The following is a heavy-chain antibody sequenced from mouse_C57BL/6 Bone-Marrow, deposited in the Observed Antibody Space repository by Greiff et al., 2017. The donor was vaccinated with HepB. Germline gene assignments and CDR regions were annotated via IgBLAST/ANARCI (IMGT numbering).Heavy chain of an antibody. V-gene: IGHV10-1*01. J-gene: IGHJ3*01. CDR1: GFSFNTYA. CDR2: IRSKSNNYAT. D-gene: IGHD4-1*01. Sequence: DVKLVESGGGLVQPKGSLKLSCAASGFSFNTYAMNWVRQAPGKGLEWVARIRSKSNNYATYYADSVKDRFTISRDDSESMLYLQMNNLKTEDTAMYYCVRTSLNWDEFAYWGQGTLVTVSA. CDR3: VRTSLNWDEFAY.